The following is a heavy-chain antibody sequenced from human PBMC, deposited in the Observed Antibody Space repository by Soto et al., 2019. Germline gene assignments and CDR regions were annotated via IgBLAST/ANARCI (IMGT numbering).Heavy chain of an antibody. J-gene: IGHJ4*02. CDR1: GFTFSSYA. V-gene: IGHV3-73*01. D-gene: IGHD6-19*01. Sequence: GGSLRLSCAASGFTFSSYAMSWVRQASGKGLEWVGRIRSKANSYATAYAASVKGRFTISRDDSKNTAYLQMNSLKTEDTAVYYCTRLDSSGWPNFDYWGQGTLVTVSS. CDR2: IRSKANSYAT. CDR3: TRLDSSGWPNFDY.